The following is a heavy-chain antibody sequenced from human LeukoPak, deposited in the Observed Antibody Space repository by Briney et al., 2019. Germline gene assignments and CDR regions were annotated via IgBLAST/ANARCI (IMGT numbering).Heavy chain of an antibody. V-gene: IGHV3-21*01. J-gene: IGHJ4*02. D-gene: IGHD5-12*01. CDR1: GFTFSSYS. Sequence: GGSLRLSCAASGFTFSSYSMDWVRQAPGKGLEWVSSISSSSSYIYYADSVKGRFTISRDNAKNTLYLQMNSLRAEDTAVYYCAKRNSGYEYSFDYWGQGTLVTVSS. CDR2: ISSSSSYI. CDR3: AKRNSGYEYSFDY.